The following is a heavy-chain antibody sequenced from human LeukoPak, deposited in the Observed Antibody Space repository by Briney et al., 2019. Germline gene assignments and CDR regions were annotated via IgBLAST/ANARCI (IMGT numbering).Heavy chain of an antibody. CDR3: ARGRAKYGEPFDY. Sequence: ASVKVSCKASGYTFTGYYMHWVRQASGQGLEWMGRINPNSGGTNYAQKFQGRVTMTRNTSISTAYLELSSLRSEDTAVYYCARGRAKYGEPFDYWGQGTLVTVSS. J-gene: IGHJ4*02. CDR1: GYTFTGYY. D-gene: IGHD4/OR15-4a*01. V-gene: IGHV1-2*06. CDR2: INPNSGGT.